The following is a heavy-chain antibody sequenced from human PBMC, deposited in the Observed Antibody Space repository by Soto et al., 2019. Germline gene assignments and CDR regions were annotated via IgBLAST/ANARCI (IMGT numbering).Heavy chain of an antibody. V-gene: IGHV1-46*03. CDR2: INPSGGST. D-gene: IGHD6-19*01. CDR1: GYTFTSYY. J-gene: IGHJ5*02. CDR3: ARGSRQQWLEYNWFDP. Sequence: ASVKVSCKASGYTFTSYYMNWVRQAPGQGLEWLGIINPSGGSTSYAQKFQGRVTMTRDRSTGTVYMELSSLRSEDTAVYYCARGSRQQWLEYNWFDPWGQGTLVTVSS.